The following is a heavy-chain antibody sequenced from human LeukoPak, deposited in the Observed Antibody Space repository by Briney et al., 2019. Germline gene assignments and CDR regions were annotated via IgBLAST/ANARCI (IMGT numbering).Heavy chain of an antibody. CDR3: AKDRPGVTRAAFED. V-gene: IGHV3-23*01. D-gene: IGHD4-23*01. Sequence: GGSLRLSCTASGFTFSSYAMSWVRQAPGKGLEWVSAISGSGGNRHYADSVKGRFTISRDNSKNTLYLQMNSLRAEDTAVYYCAKDRPGVTRAAFEDWGQGTLVTVSS. CDR1: GFTFSSYA. CDR2: ISGSGGNR. J-gene: IGHJ4*02.